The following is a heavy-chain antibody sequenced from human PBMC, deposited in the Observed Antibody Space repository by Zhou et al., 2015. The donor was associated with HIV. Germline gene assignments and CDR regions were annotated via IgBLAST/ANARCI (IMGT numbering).Heavy chain of an antibody. V-gene: IGHV3-9*01. Sequence: EVQLVESGGGLVQPGRSLRLSCAASGFTFDDYAMHWVRQAPGKGLEWVSYIGGGSGTSTLYADSVRGRFTISKDIAKNSLYLQMNSLRDEDTALYYCARSFVVTVSDPXISHYYGMDVWGRGTTGHRLL. J-gene: IGHJ6*02. D-gene: IGHD2-8*01. CDR2: IGGGSGTST. CDR1: GFTFDDYA. CDR3: ARSFVVTVSDPXISHYYGMDV.